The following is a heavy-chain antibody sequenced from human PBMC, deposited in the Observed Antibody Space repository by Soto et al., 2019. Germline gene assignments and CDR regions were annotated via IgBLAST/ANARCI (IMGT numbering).Heavy chain of an antibody. V-gene: IGHV3-33*01. J-gene: IGHJ6*02. CDR2: IWYDGSNK. CDR3: ARDQATLYYYYYYYGMDV. D-gene: IGHD1-26*01. Sequence: GESLKISCAASGFTFSSYGMHWVRQAPGKGLEWVAVIWYDGSNKYYADSVKGRFTISRDNSKNTLYLQMNSLRAEDTAVYYCARDQATLYYYYYYYGMDVWGQGTTVTV. CDR1: GFTFSSYG.